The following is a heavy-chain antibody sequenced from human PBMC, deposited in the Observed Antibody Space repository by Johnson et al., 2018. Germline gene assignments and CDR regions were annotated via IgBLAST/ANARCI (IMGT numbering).Heavy chain of an antibody. CDR1: GFTLYGYT. J-gene: IGHJ6*02. CDR2: ITSSSSTI. V-gene: IGHV3-48*01. D-gene: IGHD6-13*01. Sequence: VQLVESGGHLGQPGGSLRLSCAASGFTLYGYTMSWVRPAPGKGLEWLSYITSSSSTIYYADAVKGRFTISRDNSKNTLYLQMNSLRAEDTAVYYCAKEDSSTFYGMDVWGQGTTVTVSS. CDR3: AKEDSSTFYGMDV.